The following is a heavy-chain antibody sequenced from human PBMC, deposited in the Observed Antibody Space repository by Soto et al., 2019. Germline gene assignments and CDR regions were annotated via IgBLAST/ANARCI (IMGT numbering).Heavy chain of an antibody. Sequence: SGTLSLTCAAYGGSLSGYYWTWIRQPPGTGLEWIREINHSGSTNYNPSLKSRVTISVDTCKNQFSLKLTSVTAADTAVYYCAREKITGLFDYWGQGTLVTVS. CDR3: AREKITGLFDY. J-gene: IGHJ4*02. CDR1: GGSLSGYY. V-gene: IGHV4-34*01. D-gene: IGHD2-8*02. CDR2: INHSGST.